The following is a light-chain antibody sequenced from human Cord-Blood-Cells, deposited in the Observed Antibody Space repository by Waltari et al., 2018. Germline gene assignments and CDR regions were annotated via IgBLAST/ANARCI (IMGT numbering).Light chain of an antibody. CDR1: QSVSSSY. Sequence: EIGLTQSPGTLSLSPGERATLSCRASQSVSSSYLAWYQQKPGPAPRLLIYGASSRATGIPDRFSGSGSGTDFTLTISRLEPEDFAVYYCQQYGSSPWTFGQGTKVEIK. V-gene: IGKV3-20*01. CDR2: GAS. CDR3: QQYGSSPWT. J-gene: IGKJ1*01.